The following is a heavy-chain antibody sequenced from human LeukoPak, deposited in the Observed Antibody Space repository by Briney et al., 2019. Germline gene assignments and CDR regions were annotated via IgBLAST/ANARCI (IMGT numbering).Heavy chain of an antibody. CDR2: ISGSGGST. V-gene: IGHV3-23*01. CDR1: GFTFSSYA. D-gene: IGHD6-13*01. Sequence: GGSLRLSCAASGFTFSSYAMSWVRQAPGKGLEWVSAISGSGGSTYYADSVKGRFTISRDNSKNTLYLQMNSLRAEDTAAYYCAKDLPISSSWYNYFYYYYGMDVWGQGTTVTVSS. J-gene: IGHJ6*02. CDR3: AKDLPISSSWYNYFYYYYGMDV.